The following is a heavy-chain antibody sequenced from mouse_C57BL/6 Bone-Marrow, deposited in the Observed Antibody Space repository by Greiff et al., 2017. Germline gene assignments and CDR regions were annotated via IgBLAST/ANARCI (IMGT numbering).Heavy chain of an antibody. D-gene: IGHD3-1*01. V-gene: IGHV1-81*01. CDR1: GYTFTSYG. Sequence: QVQLQQSGAELARLGASVKLSCKPSGYTFTSYGISWVKQRTGQGLEWIGEIYLRSGITYYNEKFKGKATLTANKTSSTASMELRSLTSEATADYFCARDRARATVLMDYWGQGTSVTVSA. CDR2: IYLRSGIT. CDR3: ARDRARATVLMDY. J-gene: IGHJ4*01.